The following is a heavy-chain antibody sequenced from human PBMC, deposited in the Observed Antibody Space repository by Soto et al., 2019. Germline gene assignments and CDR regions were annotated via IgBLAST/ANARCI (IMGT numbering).Heavy chain of an antibody. Sequence: SVKVSCTAAGYTFTSYYMHWLRQAPGQGLEWMGIINPSGGSTSYAQKFQGRVTMTRDTSTSTVYMELSSLRSEDTAVYYCARIKHYYDSSGYYTPTFDYWGQGTLVTVSS. D-gene: IGHD3-22*01. CDR2: INPSGGST. CDR1: GYTFTSYY. CDR3: ARIKHYYDSSGYYTPTFDY. V-gene: IGHV1-46*01. J-gene: IGHJ4*02.